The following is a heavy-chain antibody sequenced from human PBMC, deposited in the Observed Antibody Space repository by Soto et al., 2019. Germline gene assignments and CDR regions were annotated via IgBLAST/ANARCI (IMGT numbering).Heavy chain of an antibody. D-gene: IGHD2-8*01. J-gene: IGHJ4*02. CDR1: GYTFTHYY. V-gene: IGHV1-46*04. CDR2: INPSGGST. Sequence: QVQLVQSGAEVKNPGASVKVSCKASGYTFTHYYIHWVRQAPGQGLEWMGMINPSGGSTSYAQKLQGRLTMTTDTPTKAVYMELSSLRSEDTAVYYCARPPFPGCINASCYPLDFWGQGALVTVSS. CDR3: ARPPFPGCINASCYPLDF.